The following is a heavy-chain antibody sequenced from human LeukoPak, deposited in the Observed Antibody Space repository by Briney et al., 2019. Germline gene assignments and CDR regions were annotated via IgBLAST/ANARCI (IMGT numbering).Heavy chain of an antibody. CDR2: INPNDGDT. CDR1: GYTFTGYY. J-gene: IGHJ5*02. V-gene: IGHV1-2*02. CDR3: ARVDRAYCGGDCYRPFDP. Sequence: ASVKVSCKASGYTFTGYYIHWVRQAPGQGLEWMGWINPNDGDTNYVQKFQGRVTMTRDTSISTAYMELSRLRSDDTAVYYCARVDRAYCGGDCYRPFDPWGQGTLVTVSS. D-gene: IGHD2-21*02.